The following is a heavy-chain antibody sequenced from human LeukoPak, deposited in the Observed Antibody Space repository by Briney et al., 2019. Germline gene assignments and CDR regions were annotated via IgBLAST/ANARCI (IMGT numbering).Heavy chain of an antibody. Sequence: PGGSLRLSCAASGFTVSSNYMSWVRQAPGKGLEWVSVIYSGGSTYYADSVKGRFTISRDNSKNTLYLQMGSLRAEDMAVYYCARDWFGGYSSGWYGYWGQGTLVTVSS. CDR1: GFTVSSNY. D-gene: IGHD6-19*01. J-gene: IGHJ4*02. CDR2: IYSGGST. V-gene: IGHV3-53*05. CDR3: ARDWFGGYSSGWYGY.